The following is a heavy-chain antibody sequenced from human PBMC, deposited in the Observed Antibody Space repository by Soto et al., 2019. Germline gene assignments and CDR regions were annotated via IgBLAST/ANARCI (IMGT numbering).Heavy chain of an antibody. CDR3: ASSLSTATVTTPHNWFDS. J-gene: IGHJ5*01. CDR2: IYYSGST. CDR1: GGSISSGGYY. V-gene: IGHV4-31*03. D-gene: IGHD4-17*01. Sequence: SETLSLTCTVSGGSISSGGYYWSWIRQHPGKGLEWIGYIYYSGSTYYNPSLKSRVTISVDTSKNQFSLKLSSVTAADTAVYYCASSLSTATVTTPHNWFDSWGQGTLVPVSS.